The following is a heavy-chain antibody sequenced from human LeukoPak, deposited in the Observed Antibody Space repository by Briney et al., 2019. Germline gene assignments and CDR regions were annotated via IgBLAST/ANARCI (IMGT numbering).Heavy chain of an antibody. CDR3: AKGSGWEMSYYYYYMDV. V-gene: IGHV3-23*01. J-gene: IGHJ6*03. Sequence: GGSLRLSCAASGFTFRSYGMSWVRQAPGKGLQWVSTMSATGSDIHHADSVKGRFTISRDNSKNTLYLQMNSLRAEDTAVYYCAKGSGWEMSYYYYYMDVWGKGTTVTISS. D-gene: IGHD1-26*01. CDR1: GFTFRSYG. CDR2: MSATGSDI.